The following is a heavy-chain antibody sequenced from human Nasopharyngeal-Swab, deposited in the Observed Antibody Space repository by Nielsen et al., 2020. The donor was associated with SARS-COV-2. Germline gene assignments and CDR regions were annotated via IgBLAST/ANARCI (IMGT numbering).Heavy chain of an antibody. D-gene: IGHD5-18*01. J-gene: IGHJ4*02. CDR3: ARDSRGYSYGYIYFDY. Sequence: GSSLRPSVAASGFTSRIYFISWSRRAPGKGLEWVANIKQDGSEKYYVDSVKGRFTISRDNAKNSLYLQMNSLRAEDTAVYYCARDSRGYSYGYIYFDYWGQGTLVTVSS. CDR2: IKQDGSEK. CDR1: GFTSRIYF. V-gene: IGHV3-7*03.